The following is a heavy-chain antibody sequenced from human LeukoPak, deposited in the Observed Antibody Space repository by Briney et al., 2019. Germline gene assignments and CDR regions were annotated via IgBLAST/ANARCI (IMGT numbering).Heavy chain of an antibody. V-gene: IGHV1-69*04. J-gene: IGHJ3*02. CDR3: GRDTAGRDDFDI. CDR2: IIPILGIA. D-gene: IGHD1-1*01. Sequence: SVKVACKASGGTFSSYAISWVRHAPGQGLELIGRIIPILGIANYEQKFQGRVTITADKSTSTAYRELSSLISEDMAVYYCGRDTAGRDDFDIWGQGTMVTVSS. CDR1: GGTFSSYA.